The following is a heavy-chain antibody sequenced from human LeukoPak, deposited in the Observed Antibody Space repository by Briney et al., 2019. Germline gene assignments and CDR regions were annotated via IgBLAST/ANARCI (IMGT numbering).Heavy chain of an antibody. Sequence: GGSLRLSCAASGFPFSTYWMHWVRQAPGKGLVWVSHVSSDGNITKHADSVKGRFTIFRDNSKNSLYLQMNSLRTEDTALYYCAKDIRRRGYSYAFDYWGQGALVTVSS. CDR1: GFPFSTYW. V-gene: IGHV3-74*01. CDR3: AKDIRRRGYSYAFDY. CDR2: VSSDGNIT. J-gene: IGHJ4*02. D-gene: IGHD5-18*01.